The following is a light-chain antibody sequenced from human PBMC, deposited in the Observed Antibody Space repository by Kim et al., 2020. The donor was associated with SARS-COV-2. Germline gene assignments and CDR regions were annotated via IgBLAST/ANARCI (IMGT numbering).Light chain of an antibody. CDR3: AAWVDSLSGPLV. V-gene: IGLV1-47*01. Sequence: QSVLTQPPSASGTPGQRVTISCSGSSSNIGSNYVYWYQQLPGTAPKVLIYRTSQRPSGVPDRFSASKCGTSASLAISGLRSEDEADYYCAAWVDSLSGPLVFGGGTQLTVL. J-gene: IGLJ3*02. CDR1: SSNIGSNY. CDR2: RTS.